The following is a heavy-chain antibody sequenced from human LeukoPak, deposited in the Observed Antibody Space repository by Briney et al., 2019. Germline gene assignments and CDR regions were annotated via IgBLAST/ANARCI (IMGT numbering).Heavy chain of an antibody. D-gene: IGHD2-15*01. CDR2: ISSGGTTI. CDR3: ARVRCSAGTCSYFDY. V-gene: IGHV3-48*02. J-gene: IGHJ4*02. Sequence: GGSLRLSCAASGFTVSSNYMSWVRQAPGKGLEWVSYISSGGTTIYYADSVKGRFAISRDNAKNSLYLQMNSLIDEDTAVYYCARVRCSAGTCSYFDYWGQGTLVTVSS. CDR1: GFTVSSNY.